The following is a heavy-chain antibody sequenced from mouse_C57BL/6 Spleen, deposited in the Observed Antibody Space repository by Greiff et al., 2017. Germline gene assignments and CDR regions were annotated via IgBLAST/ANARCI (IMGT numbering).Heavy chain of an antibody. CDR3: ARGDYDAWFAY. CDR2: INPNNGGT. J-gene: IGHJ3*01. D-gene: IGHD2-4*01. Sequence: EVQLKQSGPELVKPGASVKISCKASGYTFTDYYMNWVKQSHGKSLEWIGDINPNNGGTSYNQKFKGKATLTVDKSSSTAYMELRSLTSEDSAVYYCARGDYDAWFAYWGQGTLVTVSA. V-gene: IGHV1-26*01. CDR1: GYTFTDYY.